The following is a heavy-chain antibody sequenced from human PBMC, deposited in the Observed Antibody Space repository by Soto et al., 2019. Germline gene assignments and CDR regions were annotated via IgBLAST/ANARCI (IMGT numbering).Heavy chain of an antibody. CDR2: IIPIFGTA. CDR1: GGTFSSYA. Sequence: QVQLVQSGAEVKKPGSSVKVSCKASGGTFSSYAISWVRQAPGQGLEWMGGIIPIFGTANYAQKFQGRVTITADESTRTAYMELSSLRSEDTAVYYCARGGYYYDSSGYYRYFAYWGQGTLVTVSS. D-gene: IGHD3-22*01. CDR3: ARGGYYYDSSGYYRYFAY. V-gene: IGHV1-69*01. J-gene: IGHJ4*02.